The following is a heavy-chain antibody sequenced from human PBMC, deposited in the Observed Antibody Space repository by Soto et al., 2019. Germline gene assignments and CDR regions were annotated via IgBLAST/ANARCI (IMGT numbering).Heavy chain of an antibody. CDR3: ARGGAVAGTIVYYYYMDV. V-gene: IGHV1-8*01. Sequence: ASVKVSCKASGYTFTSYDINWVRQATGQGLEWMGWMNPNSGNTGYAQKFQGRVTMTRNTSISTAYMELSSLRSEDTAVYYCARGGAVAGTIVYYYYMDVWGKGTTVTVSS. CDR2: MNPNSGNT. CDR1: GYTFTSYD. D-gene: IGHD6-19*01. J-gene: IGHJ6*03.